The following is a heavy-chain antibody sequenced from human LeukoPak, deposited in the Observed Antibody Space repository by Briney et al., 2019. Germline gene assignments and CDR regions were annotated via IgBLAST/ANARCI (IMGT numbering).Heavy chain of an antibody. V-gene: IGHV4-30-2*01. Sequence: SETLSLTCAVSGGSISSGGYSWSWIRQPPGKGLEWIGYIYHSGSTYYNPSLKSRVTISVDRSKNQFSLKLSSVTAADTAVYYCARALSSWYQIDYWGQGTLVTVSS. CDR2: IYHSGST. CDR3: ARALSSWYQIDY. D-gene: IGHD6-13*01. J-gene: IGHJ4*02. CDR1: GGSISSGGYS.